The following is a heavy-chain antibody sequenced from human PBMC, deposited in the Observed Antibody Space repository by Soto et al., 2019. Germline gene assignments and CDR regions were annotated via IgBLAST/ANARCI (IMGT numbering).Heavy chain of an antibody. D-gene: IGHD3-22*01. CDR2: IIPVFQTA. Sequence: QEQLVHAGAEVKKPGSSVKVSCKASGGLFSRYTISWVRQVPGQGLEWMGGIIPVFQTAYYTQRFQGRVTITADESTNTAYMELSSLRCEETALYYCSRGGSGYTWFNEFWGQGTLVTVSS. J-gene: IGHJ4*02. V-gene: IGHV1-69*01. CDR3: SRGGSGYTWFNEF. CDR1: GGLFSRYT.